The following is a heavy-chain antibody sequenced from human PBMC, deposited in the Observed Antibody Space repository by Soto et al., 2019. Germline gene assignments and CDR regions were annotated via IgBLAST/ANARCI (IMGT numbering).Heavy chain of an antibody. CDR3: PPLALKYSSGWYEFSD. Sequence: EVQLVESGGGLVKPGGSLRLSCAASGVTFSNVWMNWVRQAPGKGLEWVGRIKSKTDGGTTDYAAPVKGRFTISRDDSKNTLSLQMNSLKTEDTAVYYCPPLALKYSSGWYEFSDWGQGTLVTVSS. CDR1: GVTFSNVW. D-gene: IGHD6-19*01. CDR2: IKSKTDGGTT. J-gene: IGHJ4*02. V-gene: IGHV3-15*07.